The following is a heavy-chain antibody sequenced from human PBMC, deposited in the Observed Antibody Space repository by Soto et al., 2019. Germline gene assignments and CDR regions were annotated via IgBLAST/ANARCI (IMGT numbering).Heavy chain of an antibody. D-gene: IGHD3-22*01. CDR2: INPCNGNT. CDR3: ARDSVDSSGYVLSLDY. CDR1: GYTFTSYY. J-gene: IGHJ4*02. Sequence: ASVKVSCKAAGYTFTSYYMHWVRQAPGQGLEWMGWINPCNGNTTYAQKLQGRVTMTSDTSTSTAYMELRSLRSDDTAVYYCARDSVDSSGYVLSLDYWGQGTLVTVSS. V-gene: IGHV1-18*04.